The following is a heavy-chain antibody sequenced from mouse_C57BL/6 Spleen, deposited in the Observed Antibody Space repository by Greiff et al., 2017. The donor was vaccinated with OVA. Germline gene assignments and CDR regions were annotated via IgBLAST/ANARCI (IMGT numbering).Heavy chain of an antibody. CDR1: GYTFTSYW. Sequence: QVQLQQPGAELVRPGSSVKLSCKASGYTFTSYWMDWVKQRPGQGLEWIGNIYPSDSETHYNQKFKDKATLTVDKSSSTAYMQLSSLTSEDSAVYYSARVGDPYAMDYWGQGTSVTVSS. V-gene: IGHV1-61*01. J-gene: IGHJ4*01. CDR3: ARVGDPYAMDY. D-gene: IGHD2-13*01. CDR2: IYPSDSET.